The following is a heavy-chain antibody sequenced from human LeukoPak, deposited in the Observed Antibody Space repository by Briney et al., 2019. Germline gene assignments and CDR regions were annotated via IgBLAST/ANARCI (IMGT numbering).Heavy chain of an antibody. V-gene: IGHV4-34*01. J-gene: IGHJ5*02. CDR2: INHSGST. D-gene: IGHD6-13*01. Sequence: SETLSLTCAVYGGSFSGYYWSWLRQPPGKGLEWIGEINHSGSTNYNPSLKSRVTISVDTSKNQFSLKLSSVTAADTAVYYCARGYSSSSYNWFDPWGQGTLVTVSS. CDR1: GGSFSGYY. CDR3: ARGYSSSSYNWFDP.